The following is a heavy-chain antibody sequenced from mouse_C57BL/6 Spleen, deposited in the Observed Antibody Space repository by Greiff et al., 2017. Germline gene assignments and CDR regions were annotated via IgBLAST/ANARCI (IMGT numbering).Heavy chain of an antibody. J-gene: IGHJ2*01. CDR1: GYSITSGYY. V-gene: IGHV3-6*01. CDR3: ARETIYYDYGGFDY. CDR2: ISYDGSN. D-gene: IGHD2-4*01. Sequence: LQESGPGLVKPSQSLSLTCSVTGYSITSGYYWNWIRQFPGNKLEWMGYISYDGSNNYNPSLKNRISITRDTSKNQFFLKLNSVTTEDTATYYCARETIYYDYGGFDYWGQGTTLTVSS.